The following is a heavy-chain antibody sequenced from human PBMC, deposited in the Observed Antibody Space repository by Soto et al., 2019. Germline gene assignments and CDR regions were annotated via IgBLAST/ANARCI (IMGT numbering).Heavy chain of an antibody. CDR3: AHFDWFIDY. J-gene: IGHJ4*02. V-gene: IGHV3-23*01. CDR1: GFTFSSYA. D-gene: IGHD3-9*01. Sequence: PGGSLRLSCAASGFTFSSYAISWVRQAPGKGLEWVSAISGSGASTYYADSVKGRFTIPRDNSKNTLYLQMNSLRAEDTAVYYCAHFDWFIDYWGQGTLVTVSS. CDR2: ISGSGAST.